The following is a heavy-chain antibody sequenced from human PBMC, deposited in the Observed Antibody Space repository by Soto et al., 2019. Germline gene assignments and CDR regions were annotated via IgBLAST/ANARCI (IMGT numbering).Heavy chain of an antibody. CDR2: ISSSSSYI. CDR3: ARDPGYGDYVYYYYYYMDV. Sequence: GGSLRLSCAASGFTFSSYSMNWVRQAPGKGLEWVSSISSSSSYIYYADSVKGRFTISRDNAKNSLYLQMNSLRAEDTAVYYCARDPGYGDYVYYYYYYMDVWGKGTTVTISS. D-gene: IGHD4-17*01. CDR1: GFTFSSYS. J-gene: IGHJ6*03. V-gene: IGHV3-21*01.